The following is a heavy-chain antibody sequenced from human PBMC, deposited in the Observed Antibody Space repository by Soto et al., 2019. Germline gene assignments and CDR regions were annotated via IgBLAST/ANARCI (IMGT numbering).Heavy chain of an antibody. D-gene: IGHD6-19*01. CDR3: ARDGGGGWYQRDYYYSGMDV. CDR2: INPNSGGT. Sequence: QVQLVQSGAEVKKPGASVKVSCKASGYTFTGYYMHWVRQAPGQGLEWMGWINPNSGGTNYAQKFQGWVTMTRDTSISTAYMELSRLRSDDTAVYYCARDGGGGWYQRDYYYSGMDVWGQGTTVTVSS. CDR1: GYTFTGYY. J-gene: IGHJ6*02. V-gene: IGHV1-2*04.